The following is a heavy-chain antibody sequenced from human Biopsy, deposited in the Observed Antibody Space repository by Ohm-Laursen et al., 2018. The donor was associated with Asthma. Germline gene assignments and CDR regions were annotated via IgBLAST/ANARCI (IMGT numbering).Heavy chain of an antibody. J-gene: IGHJ4*02. V-gene: IGHV5-51*01. D-gene: IGHD3-10*01. CDR2: IFPGDSDT. CDR1: GYIFTSYW. CDR3: ARLAYGSGSFFDF. Sequence: WESLRISCKASGYIFTSYWIGWVRQMPGKGLEWMGIIFPGDSDTIYSPSFQGQVTISADKSISTAYLQWSSLKAPDTAIYYCARLAYGSGSFFDFWGQGTLVTVSS.